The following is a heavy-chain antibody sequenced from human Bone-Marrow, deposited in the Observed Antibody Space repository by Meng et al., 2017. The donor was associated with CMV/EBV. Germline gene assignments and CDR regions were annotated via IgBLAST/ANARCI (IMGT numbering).Heavy chain of an antibody. Sequence: GGSLRLSCAASGFTFSDYYMSWIRQAPGKGLEWVSYISSSGSTIYYADSVKGRFTISRVNAKNSLYLQMNSLRAEDTAVYYCASVGRATAFDYWGQGTLVTVSS. D-gene: IGHD1-26*01. V-gene: IGHV3-11*01. J-gene: IGHJ4*02. CDR1: GFTFSDYY. CDR2: ISSSGSTI. CDR3: ASVGRATAFDY.